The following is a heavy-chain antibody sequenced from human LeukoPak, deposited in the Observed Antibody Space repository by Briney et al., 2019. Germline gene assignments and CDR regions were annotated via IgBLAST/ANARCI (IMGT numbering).Heavy chain of an antibody. J-gene: IGHJ4*02. CDR1: GGTFSSYA. CDR2: IIPIFGTA. V-gene: IGHV1-69*05. CDR3: ARVVYYDRQPSDY. Sequence: SVKVSCKASGGTFSSYAISWVRQAPGQGLEWMGGIIPIFGTANYAQKFQGRVTITTDESTSTAYMELSSLRSEDTAVYYCARVVYYDRQPSDYWGQGTLVTVSS. D-gene: IGHD3-22*01.